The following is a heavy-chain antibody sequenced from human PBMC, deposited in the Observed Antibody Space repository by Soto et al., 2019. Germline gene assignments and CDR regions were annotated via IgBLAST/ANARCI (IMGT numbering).Heavy chain of an antibody. J-gene: IGHJ4*02. V-gene: IGHV1-69*01. Sequence: QVQLVQSGAEVKKTGSSVKVSCKASGGTFSSYAISWVRQAPGQGLEWMGGIIPIFGTANYAQKFQGRVTITADESTSTAYMELSSLRSEDTAVYYCARDRGYYDSSGYPYWGQGTLVTVSS. CDR3: ARDRGYYDSSGYPY. CDR1: GGTFSSYA. CDR2: IIPIFGTA. D-gene: IGHD3-22*01.